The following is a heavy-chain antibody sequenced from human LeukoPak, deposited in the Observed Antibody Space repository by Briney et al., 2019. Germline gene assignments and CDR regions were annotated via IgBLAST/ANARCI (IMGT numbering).Heavy chain of an antibody. CDR3: ARSREADFDY. D-gene: IGHD1-26*01. J-gene: IGHJ4*02. V-gene: IGHV3-53*01. CDR1: GFTVSSNY. CDR2: IYSGGST. Sequence: SGGSLRLSCAASGFTVSSNYMSWVRQAPGKGLEWVSVIYSGGSTYYADSVKGRFTISRDNSKNTLYLQMNSLRAEDTAVYYCARSREADFDYWGQGTLVTVSS.